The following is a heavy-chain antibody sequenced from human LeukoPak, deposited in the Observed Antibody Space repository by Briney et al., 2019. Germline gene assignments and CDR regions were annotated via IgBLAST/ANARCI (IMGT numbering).Heavy chain of an antibody. V-gene: IGHV3-30*02. CDR2: IRYDESHK. D-gene: IGHD3-9*01. J-gene: IGHJ4*02. Sequence: GGSLRLSCAASGFTFSGYGMHWVRQAPGKGLEWVAFIRYDESHKYYIDSVKGRFTISRDNSKNTLYLQMNSLRAEDTAVYYCAKGLFDWLATDYWGQGTLVTVSS. CDR1: GFTFSGYG. CDR3: AKGLFDWLATDY.